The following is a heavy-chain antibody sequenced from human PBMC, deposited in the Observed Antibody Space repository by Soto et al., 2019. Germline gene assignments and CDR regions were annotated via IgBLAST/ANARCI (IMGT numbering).Heavy chain of an antibody. D-gene: IGHD3-9*01. CDR2: VYYSGTT. J-gene: IGHJ3*02. CDR1: GCSVSSGSYY. Sequence: SETLSLTCTVSGCSVSSGSYYWSWIRQPPGKGLEWIGYVYYSGTTNYNPTLKSRITILVDTSENQFSLKLTSVTAADTAVYYCARHTDDILTGNEALDIWGQGTVVTVSS. CDR3: ARHTDDILTGNEALDI. V-gene: IGHV4-61*01.